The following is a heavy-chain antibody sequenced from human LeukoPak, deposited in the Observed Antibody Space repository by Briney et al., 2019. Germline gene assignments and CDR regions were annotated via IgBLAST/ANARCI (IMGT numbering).Heavy chain of an antibody. Sequence: GGSLRLSCAASGFIFSTSGMSWVRQAPDRGLEWVSSIHSNGGKTHYADSVKGRFTISRDNSENTVFLQMNSLRVEDTAIYYCAKDLRNGDAYGYLDSWGQGTLVTVSS. D-gene: IGHD2-21*02. CDR1: GFIFSTSG. J-gene: IGHJ5*01. CDR2: IHSNGGKT. V-gene: IGHV3-23*01. CDR3: AKDLRNGDAYGYLDS.